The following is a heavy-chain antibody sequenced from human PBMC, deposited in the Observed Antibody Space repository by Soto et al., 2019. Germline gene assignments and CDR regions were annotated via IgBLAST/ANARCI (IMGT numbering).Heavy chain of an antibody. CDR2: IYTGNT. V-gene: IGHV4-59*08. CDR1: GGSISGYY. J-gene: IGHJ4*01. CDR3: ARISSHGDYGY. Sequence: QVQLQESGPGVVKPSETLSLTCTISGGSISGYYWTWIRQSPGKGLEYIGYIYTGNTNYNPSLNSRVTLAVYTSKNHFSLMLSALTAAYTAVYYCARISSHGDYGYWGDGTLVTVSS. D-gene: IGHD4-17*01.